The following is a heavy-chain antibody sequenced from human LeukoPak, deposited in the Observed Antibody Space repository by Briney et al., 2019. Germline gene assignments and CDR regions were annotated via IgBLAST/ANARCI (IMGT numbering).Heavy chain of an antibody. CDR2: INPNSGGT. J-gene: IGHJ4*02. Sequence: ASVKVSCKASGYTFTGYYMHWVRQAPGQGLGWMGWINPNSGGTNYAQKFQGRVTMTRDTSISTAYMELSRLRSDDTAVYYCARDMRRVLRFYYDYWGQGTLVTVSS. CDR1: GYTFTGYY. V-gene: IGHV1-2*02. D-gene: IGHD3-3*01. CDR3: ARDMRRVLRFYYDY.